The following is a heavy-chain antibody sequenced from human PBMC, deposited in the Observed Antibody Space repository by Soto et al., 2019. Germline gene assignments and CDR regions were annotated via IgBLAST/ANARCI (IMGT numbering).Heavy chain of an antibody. D-gene: IGHD2-15*01. Sequence: QVQLVQSGAEVKKPGSSVKVSCKASGGTFSSYTISWVRQAPGQGLEWMGRIIPILGIANYAQKFQGRVTITADKSTSTAYMGLSSLRSEDTAVYYCARGRVVAATRYYYYGMDVWGQGTTVTVSS. CDR3: ARGRVVAATRYYYYGMDV. J-gene: IGHJ6*02. V-gene: IGHV1-69*02. CDR1: GGTFSSYT. CDR2: IIPILGIA.